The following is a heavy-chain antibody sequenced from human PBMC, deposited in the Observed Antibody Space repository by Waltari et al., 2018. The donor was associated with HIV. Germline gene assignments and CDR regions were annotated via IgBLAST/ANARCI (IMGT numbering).Heavy chain of an antibody. V-gene: IGHV1-3*01. CDR2: INVGHGNT. Sequence: QVRLVQSGAEVKKPGASVKVSCRASGSTFTTYAIQWVRQAPGYELEWIGGINVGHGNTKYAQKLQGRVTITRDTSASTAYMELRSLRAEDTSVYYWAREHDILNGYYLDYWGQGTLVTVSS. D-gene: IGHD3-9*01. CDR1: GSTFTTYA. CDR3: AREHDILNGYYLDY. J-gene: IGHJ4*02.